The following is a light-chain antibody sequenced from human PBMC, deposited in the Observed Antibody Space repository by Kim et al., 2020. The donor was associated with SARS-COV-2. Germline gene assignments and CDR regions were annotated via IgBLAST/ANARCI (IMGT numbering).Light chain of an antibody. Sequence: QRVTISCFGSISNIGSNYVDWYRQFPGTAPKLLIYRNTQRPSGVPDRFSGSKSGTSASLAISGLRSEDEADYYCAAWDDSLSGHWVFGGGTQLTVL. J-gene: IGLJ3*02. CDR3: AAWDDSLSGHWV. CDR2: RNT. V-gene: IGLV1-47*01. CDR1: ISNIGSNY.